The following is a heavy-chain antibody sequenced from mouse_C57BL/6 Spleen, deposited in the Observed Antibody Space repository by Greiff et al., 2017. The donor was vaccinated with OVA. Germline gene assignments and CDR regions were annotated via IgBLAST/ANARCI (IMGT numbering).Heavy chain of an antibody. D-gene: IGHD2-4*01. V-gene: IGHV1-77*01. Sequence: VQLQQSGAELVKPGASVKVSCKASGYTFTDYYMHWVKQRPGQGLEWIGRIDPEDGDTNYAPKFQGKATLTADKSSSTAYLQLSSLTSEDSAVYYCARAGLRALDYWGQGTSVTVSS. CDR2: IDPEDGDT. CDR3: ARAGLRALDY. CDR1: GYTFTDYY. J-gene: IGHJ4*01.